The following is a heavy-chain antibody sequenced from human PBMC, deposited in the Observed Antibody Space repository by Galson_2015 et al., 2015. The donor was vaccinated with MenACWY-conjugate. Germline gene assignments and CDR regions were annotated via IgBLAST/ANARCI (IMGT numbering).Heavy chain of an antibody. CDR2: ICAGGISI. V-gene: IGHV3-74*03. Sequence: SLRLSCAASGFAFSNYCMHWVRQVSGKGLECVSRICAGGISIMYGDSVRGRFTISRDDAENTLYLQMDGLRADDTAVYFCVRGSSGWRGMDIWG. D-gene: IGHD6-19*01. CDR3: VRGSSGWRGMDI. J-gene: IGHJ6*02. CDR1: GFAFSNYC.